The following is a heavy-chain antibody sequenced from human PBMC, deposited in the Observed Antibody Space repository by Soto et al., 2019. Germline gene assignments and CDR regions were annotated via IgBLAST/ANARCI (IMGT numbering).Heavy chain of an antibody. CDR1: GGSISSSSYY. CDR3: ARHGASGWVDFDY. D-gene: IGHD6-19*01. CDR2: IYYSGST. Sequence: SETLSLTCTVSGGSISSSSYYWGWIRQPPGKGLEWIGSIYYSGSTYYNPSLKSRVTISVDTSKNQFSLKLSSVTAADTAVYYCARHGASGWVDFDYWGQGTLVTVSS. J-gene: IGHJ4*02. V-gene: IGHV4-39*01.